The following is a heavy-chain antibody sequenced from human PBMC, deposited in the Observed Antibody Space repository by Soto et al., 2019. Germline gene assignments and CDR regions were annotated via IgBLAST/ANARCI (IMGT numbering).Heavy chain of an antibody. V-gene: IGHV3-33*01. Sequence: QVQLVESGGGVVQPGRSLRLSCAASGFTFSSYGMHWVRQAPGKGLEWVSVIWYDGSNTYYAESVKGRFTISRDNSKNPLYVQVSSLRAEATAVDYFARDSHVGSGWQFTAGYWGEGSLVAVAS. CDR1: GFTFSSYG. D-gene: IGHD6-19*01. CDR3: ARDSHVGSGWQFTAGY. CDR2: IWYDGSNT. J-gene: IGHJ4*02.